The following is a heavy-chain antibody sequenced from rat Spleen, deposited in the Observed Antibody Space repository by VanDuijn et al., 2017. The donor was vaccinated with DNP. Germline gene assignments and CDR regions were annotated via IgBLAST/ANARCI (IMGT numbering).Heavy chain of an antibody. D-gene: IGHD1-12*01. CDR1: GFTLTNYG. J-gene: IGHJ2*01. CDR2: ISNTGDHT. V-gene: IGHV5-29*01. CDR3: TTSYAHY. Sequence: EVQLVESGGGLVQPGGSLKLSCAASGFTLTNYGMAWVRQAPGKGLEWVASISNTGDHTYYSDSVKGRFSLSRDNAKSTLYLQVNSLRSEDTATYYCTTSYAHYWGQGVMVTVSS.